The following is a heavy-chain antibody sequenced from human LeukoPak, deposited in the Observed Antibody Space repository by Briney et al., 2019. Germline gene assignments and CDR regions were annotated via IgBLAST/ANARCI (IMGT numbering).Heavy chain of an antibody. CDR3: ARVVPAAAEDY. J-gene: IGHJ4*02. CDR2: INTDGSST. Sequence: GGSLRLSCAASGFIFSSYWMHWVRQAPGKGLVWVSRINTDGSSTSYADSVKGRFTISRDNAKNTLYLQMNSLRAEDTAVYYCARVVPAAAEDYWGQGTLVTVSS. CDR1: GFIFSSYW. D-gene: IGHD2-2*01. V-gene: IGHV3-74*01.